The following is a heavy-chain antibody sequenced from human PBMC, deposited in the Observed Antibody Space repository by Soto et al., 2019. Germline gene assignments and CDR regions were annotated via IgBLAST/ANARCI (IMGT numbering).Heavy chain of an antibody. CDR2: ISAYNGNT. V-gene: IGHV1-18*04. J-gene: IGHJ6*02. Sequence: ASVKVSCKASGYTFTSYGISWVRQAPGQGLEWMGWISAYNGNTNYAQKLQGRVTMATDTSTSTAYMELRSLRSDDTAVYYCARHRRWALLGPSYYYGLDVWGQGTTATVSS. D-gene: IGHD1-26*01. CDR1: GYTFTSYG. CDR3: ARHRRWALLGPSYYYGLDV.